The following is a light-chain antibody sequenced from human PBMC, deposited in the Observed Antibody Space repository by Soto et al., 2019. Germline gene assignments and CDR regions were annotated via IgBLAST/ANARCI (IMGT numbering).Light chain of an antibody. J-gene: IGKJ1*01. CDR2: GAS. CDR1: QSVGSTY. CDR3: HQYSSSRRT. Sequence: EVVLTPSPDTFSLSPVERATLSCRASQSVGSTYLAWYQQKPGQAPRLLIYGASNRAAGIPDRFSGSGSGTDFTLTISRLEPEDFAVYYGHQYSSSRRTFGQGTKVDIK. V-gene: IGKV3-20*01.